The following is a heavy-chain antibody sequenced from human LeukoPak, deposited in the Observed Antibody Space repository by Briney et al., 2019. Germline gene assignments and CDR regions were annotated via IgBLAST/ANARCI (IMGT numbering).Heavy chain of an antibody. CDR1: GYTFTSYG. D-gene: IGHD2-2*01. CDR3: ARDLGDIVVIPAAFTLP. V-gene: IGHV1-18*01. CDR2: ISGYNGNT. Sequence: ASMKVSCKASGYTFTSYGISWVPQAPGQGLEWMRWISGYNGNTNYAQKFQGRVTMTTDKSTSTAYMELRSLRSDDAAVYYCARDLGDIVVIPAAFTLPWGQGTLVTVSS. J-gene: IGHJ5*02.